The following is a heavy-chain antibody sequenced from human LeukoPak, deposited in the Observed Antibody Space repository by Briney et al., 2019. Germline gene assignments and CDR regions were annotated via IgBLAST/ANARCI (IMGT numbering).Heavy chain of an antibody. CDR1: GFTFSSYE. V-gene: IGHV3-48*03. Sequence: TGGSLRLSCAASGFTFSSYEMNWVRQAPGKGLEWVSYISGSGTTIYYADSVKGRFTISRDNSKNTLYLQMNSLRAEDTAVYYCARGGSYLSAFDIWGQGTMVTVSS. CDR3: ARGGSYLSAFDI. CDR2: ISGSGTTI. J-gene: IGHJ3*02. D-gene: IGHD1-26*01.